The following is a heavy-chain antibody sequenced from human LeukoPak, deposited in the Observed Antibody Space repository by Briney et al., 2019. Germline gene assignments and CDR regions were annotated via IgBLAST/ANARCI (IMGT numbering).Heavy chain of an antibody. Sequence: SETLSLTCTVSGGSISSYYWSWIRQPPGKGLEWIGYIYYSGSTHYNPSLKSRVTISVDTSKNQFSLKLSSVTAADTAVYYCASQRVYSYGRTHPSYMDVWGKGTTVTVSS. D-gene: IGHD5-18*01. CDR3: ASQRVYSYGRTHPSYMDV. J-gene: IGHJ6*03. CDR1: GGSISSYY. V-gene: IGHV4-59*08. CDR2: IYYSGST.